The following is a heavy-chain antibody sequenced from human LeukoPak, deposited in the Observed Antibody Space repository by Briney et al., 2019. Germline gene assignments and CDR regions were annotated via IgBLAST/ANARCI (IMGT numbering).Heavy chain of an antibody. CDR2: INAGNGNT. CDR1: GYNFTSYA. J-gene: IGHJ4*02. V-gene: IGHV1-3*01. D-gene: IGHD6-19*01. Sequence: ASVKVSCKASGYNFTSYAMHWVRQAPGQRLEWMGWINAGNGNTKYSQKFQGRVTITRDTSASTAYMELSSLRSEDTAVYYCAHLSSGWYAGYWGQGTLVTVSS. CDR3: AHLSSGWYAGY.